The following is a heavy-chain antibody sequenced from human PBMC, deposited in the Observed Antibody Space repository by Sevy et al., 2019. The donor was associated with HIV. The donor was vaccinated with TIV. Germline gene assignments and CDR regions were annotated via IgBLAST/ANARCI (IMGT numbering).Heavy chain of an antibody. Sequence: ASLKVSCKASGGTFSSYAISWVRQAPGQGLEWMGGIIPIFGTANYAQKFQGRVTITADESTSTAYMELSSLRSEDTAVYYCARGGLGYCSSTSCRSRAAFDIWGQGTMVTVSS. CDR2: IIPIFGTA. CDR1: GGTFSSYA. D-gene: IGHD2-2*01. CDR3: ARGGLGYCSSTSCRSRAAFDI. V-gene: IGHV1-69*13. J-gene: IGHJ3*02.